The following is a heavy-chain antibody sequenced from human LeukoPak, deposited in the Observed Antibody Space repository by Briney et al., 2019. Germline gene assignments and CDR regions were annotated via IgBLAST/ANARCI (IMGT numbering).Heavy chain of an antibody. CDR3: AKDGPAGEDYYGSGSYFDY. Sequence: GRSLRLSCAASGLTFSSYGMHWVRQAPGKGLEWVAVISYDGNNKYYADSVKGRFTISRDNSKNTLYLQMNSLRAEDTAVYYCAKDGPAGEDYYGSGSYFDYWGQGTLVTVSS. V-gene: IGHV3-30*18. J-gene: IGHJ4*02. CDR2: ISYDGNNK. D-gene: IGHD3-10*01. CDR1: GLTFSSYG.